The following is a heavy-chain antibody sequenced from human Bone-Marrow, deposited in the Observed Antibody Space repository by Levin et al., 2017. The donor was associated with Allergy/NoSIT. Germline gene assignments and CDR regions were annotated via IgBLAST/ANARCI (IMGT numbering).Heavy chain of an antibody. V-gene: IGHV3-23*01. CDR1: GFPFSSYD. CDR3: AKGGHFDY. Sequence: PGGSLRLSCAASGFPFSSYDMSWARQAPGKGLEWVSAIRGSSGSTYYADPVRGRFTISKDKSKSTLYLQMNSLRADDTAVYHCAKGGHFDYWGQGILVTVSS. J-gene: IGHJ4*02. CDR2: IRGSSGST. D-gene: IGHD3-16*01.